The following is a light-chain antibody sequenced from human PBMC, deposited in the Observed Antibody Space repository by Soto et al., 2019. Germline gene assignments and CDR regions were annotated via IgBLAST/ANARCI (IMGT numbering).Light chain of an antibody. CDR2: DVS. CDR1: SIDVGRYNY. V-gene: IGLV2-14*01. Sequence: QSALAQPASVSGSPGQSITISCTGTSIDVGRYNYVSWFQQHPGKAPKLMIYDVSNWPSGVSDRFSGSKSGNTASLTISGLQAEDEADYYCSSFTSGSTFVFGTGTKSPS. CDR3: SSFTSGSTFV. J-gene: IGLJ1*01.